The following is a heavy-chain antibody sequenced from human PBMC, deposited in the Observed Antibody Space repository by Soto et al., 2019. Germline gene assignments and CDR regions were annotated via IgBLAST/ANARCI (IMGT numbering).Heavy chain of an antibody. D-gene: IGHD2-2*02. CDR3: ATGGFCRSTRCYTELYSNYYYAGMDV. V-gene: IGHV3-21*01. J-gene: IGHJ6*02. CDR2: ISGLSRYI. CDR1: GFTFNSHG. Sequence: GGSLRLSCAASGFTFNSHGMNWVRQAPGKGLEWVSSISGLSRYIYYADSVKGRFTISRDNAKNSLDLQMNSLRSEDTALYYCATGGFCRSTRCYTELYSNYYYAGMDVWGQGTTVTVSS.